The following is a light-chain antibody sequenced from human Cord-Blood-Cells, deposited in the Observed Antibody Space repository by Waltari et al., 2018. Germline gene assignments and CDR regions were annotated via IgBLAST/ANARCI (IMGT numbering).Light chain of an antibody. Sequence: QSALTQPASVSGSPGQSITISCTGTSSDVGGYHYVSRYQQHPGKAPKLMIYDVSKRPSGVSNRFSGSKSGNTASLTISGLQAEDEADYYCSSYTSSSNVVFGGGTKLTVL. CDR1: SSDVGGYHY. CDR2: DVS. CDR3: SSYTSSSNVV. V-gene: IGLV2-14*01. J-gene: IGLJ2*01.